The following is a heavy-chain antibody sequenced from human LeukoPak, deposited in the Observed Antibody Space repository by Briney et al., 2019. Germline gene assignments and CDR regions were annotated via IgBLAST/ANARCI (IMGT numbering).Heavy chain of an antibody. Sequence: GGSLRHSCAASGFAVSIHHVTWVRQAPGKGLVWVSVISNSGTTFYPDSVKGRFTISRDNSKNTVNLQMNSLRVEDTAVYYCAGYGGNSFWGPGTLVTVSS. CDR2: ISNSGTT. J-gene: IGHJ4*02. D-gene: IGHD4-23*01. V-gene: IGHV3-66*01. CDR1: GFAVSIHH. CDR3: AGYGGNSF.